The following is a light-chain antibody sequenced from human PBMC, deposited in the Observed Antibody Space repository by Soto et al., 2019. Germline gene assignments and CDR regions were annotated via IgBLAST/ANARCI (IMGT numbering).Light chain of an antibody. V-gene: IGKV3-15*01. CDR2: GAS. J-gene: IGKJ1*01. CDR1: QSVSSN. Sequence: EIMMTQSPAPLSVSPGEKATLSRRASQSVSSNLAWYQQKPGQAPRLLIYGASTRATGIPARFSGSGSGTEFTLTISSLQSEDFAVYYCQQYNNWPRWTFGQGTKVDIK. CDR3: QQYNNWPRWT.